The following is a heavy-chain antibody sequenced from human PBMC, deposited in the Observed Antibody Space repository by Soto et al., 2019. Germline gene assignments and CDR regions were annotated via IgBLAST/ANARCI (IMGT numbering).Heavy chain of an antibody. CDR1: GFTFTTYW. Sequence: EVQLVESGGGLVQPGGSLRLSCAASGFTFTTYWMHWVRQAPGKGLVWVSRIKFDGATTNYADSVKGRFTISRDDAKSTVYLQMNSLTAEDSAVYYCARGVTGYYAVDVWGQGTTVTVSS. V-gene: IGHV3-74*01. J-gene: IGHJ6*02. CDR3: ARGVTGYYAVDV. CDR2: IKFDGATT. D-gene: IGHD3-10*01.